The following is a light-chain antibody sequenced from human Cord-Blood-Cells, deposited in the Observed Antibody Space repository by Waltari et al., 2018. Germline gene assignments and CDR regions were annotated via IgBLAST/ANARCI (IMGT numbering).Light chain of an antibody. CDR3: AAWDDSLSGLV. Sequence: QSVLTQPPSASGTPGQRVTISCSGSSSKIGSSYVYWYQQLPATAPKLLISRNNPRPSGVPDRFSGSKSGTSASLAISGLRSEDEADYYCAAWDDSLSGLVFGGGTKLTVL. V-gene: IGLV1-47*01. CDR2: RNN. J-gene: IGLJ2*01. CDR1: SSKIGSSY.